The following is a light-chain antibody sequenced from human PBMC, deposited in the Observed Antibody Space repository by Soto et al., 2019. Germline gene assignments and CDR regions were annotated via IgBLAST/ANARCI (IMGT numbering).Light chain of an antibody. J-gene: IGKJ2*01. CDR2: AAS. Sequence: DIQVTQSPSFLSASVGDTVTITCRASQGIRRSFAWYQQTPGKAPKLLINAASTLQSGVPPRFSGSGSGTEFTLTISSLQPEDFATYYCQQLYGSPYTLGQGTKLDIK. CDR3: QQLYGSPYT. V-gene: IGKV1-9*01. CDR1: QGIRRS.